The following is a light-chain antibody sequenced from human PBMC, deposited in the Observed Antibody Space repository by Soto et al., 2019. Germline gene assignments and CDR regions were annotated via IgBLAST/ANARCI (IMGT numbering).Light chain of an antibody. J-gene: IGKJ5*01. CDR3: QQRNSYPIT. CDR1: QSIGRF. CDR2: DAS. Sequence: DIQMTQSPSSLSASVGDRVTITCRASQSIGRFLNWHQQKPGKAPKVLIWDASSLQRGVPSRFSVSGSGTEFTLTISSLQPEDFATYYCQQRNSYPITFGQGTRLEIK. V-gene: IGKV1-17*01.